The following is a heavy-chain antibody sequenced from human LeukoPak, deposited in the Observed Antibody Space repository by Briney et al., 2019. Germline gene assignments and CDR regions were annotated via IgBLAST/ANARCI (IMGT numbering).Heavy chain of an antibody. J-gene: IGHJ4*02. CDR3: AKDGRIIVYYFDY. V-gene: IGHV3-23*01. CDR2: ISGSGSNT. Sequence: GGSLRLSRAASGFTFSSYAMSWVRHAPGKGLEGVSGISGSGSNTYYADSVKGRFTISRDNSKNTLYLQMDSLRAEDTAVYYCAKDGRIIVYYFDYWGQGTLVTVSS. D-gene: IGHD2/OR15-2a*01. CDR1: GFTFSSYA.